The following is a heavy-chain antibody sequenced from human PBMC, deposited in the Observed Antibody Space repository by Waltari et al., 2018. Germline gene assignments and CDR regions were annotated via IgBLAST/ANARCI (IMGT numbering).Heavy chain of an antibody. V-gene: IGHV4-39*07. J-gene: IGHJ6*02. CDR2: IYYSDAT. CDR3: ARLPLNYAVDV. CDR1: GGSISSSTYY. D-gene: IGHD3-9*01. Sequence: QLQLQESGPGLVKPSETLSLTCTVSGGSISSSTYYWGWIRQTPGKGLECIGSIYYSDATHHNPSLKRRITISIDTSQNQFSLKLYSVTAADTAVYYCARLPLNYAVDVWGQGTTVTVSS.